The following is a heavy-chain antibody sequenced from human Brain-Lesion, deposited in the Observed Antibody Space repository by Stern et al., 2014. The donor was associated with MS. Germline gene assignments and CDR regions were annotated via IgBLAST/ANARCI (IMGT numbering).Heavy chain of an antibody. V-gene: IGHV1-2*04. CDR1: GYTFTGYY. Sequence: QVQLVESGAELKKPGPSVKVSCKASGYTFTGYYLHWVRHAPGQGLEWLGWINPKSGGTNYAQQFPGWVTMTRNTSIDTAFMELSRLRSDDTAGYYWATYYYDSTGYNDFWGQGTLVTVSS. D-gene: IGHD3-22*01. CDR2: INPKSGGT. J-gene: IGHJ4*02. CDR3: ATYYYDSTGYNDF.